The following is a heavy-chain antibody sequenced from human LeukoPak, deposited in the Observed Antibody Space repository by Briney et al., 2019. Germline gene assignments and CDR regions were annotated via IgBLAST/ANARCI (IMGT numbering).Heavy chain of an antibody. Sequence: SQTLSLTCSVSGGSISSGDYYWSWIRQTPEKGLEWIGHIFNTGSPYYTPSLKSRVTISADTSKNQFSLKLSSVTAADTAVYYCARLERYCSSTSCYGVVDYWGQGTLVTVSS. J-gene: IGHJ4*02. D-gene: IGHD2-2*01. CDR2: IFNTGSP. V-gene: IGHV4-30-4*08. CDR1: GGSISSGDYY. CDR3: ARLERYCSSTSCYGVVDY.